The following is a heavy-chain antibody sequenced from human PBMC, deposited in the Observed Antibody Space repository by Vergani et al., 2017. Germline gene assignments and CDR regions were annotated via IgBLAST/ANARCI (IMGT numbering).Heavy chain of an antibody. D-gene: IGHD3-10*01. CDR1: GGSISSSSYY. CDR2: IYYSGST. V-gene: IGHV4-39*01. CDR3: ARTPGELGFLYFDY. Sequence: QLQLQESGPGLVKPSETLSLTCTVSGGSISSSSYYWGWIRQPPGKGLEWIGSIYYSGSTYYNPSLKSRVTISVDTSKNQSSLKLSSVTAADTAVYYCARTPGELGFLYFDYWGQGTLVTVSS. J-gene: IGHJ4*02.